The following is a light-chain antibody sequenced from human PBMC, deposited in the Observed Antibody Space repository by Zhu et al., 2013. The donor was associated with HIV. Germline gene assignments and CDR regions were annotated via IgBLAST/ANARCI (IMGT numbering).Light chain of an antibody. CDR2: AAS. J-gene: IGKJ1*01. V-gene: IGKV1-17*03. Sequence: DIQMTQSPSAMSASVGDRVTITCRASQDIGNYLVWFQQKPGKAPKRLIYAASNLQSGVPSRFSGSGSGTEFTLTISSLQPEDFATYYCQQYYSYPWTFGQGTKVEIK. CDR3: QQYYSYPWT. CDR1: QDIGNY.